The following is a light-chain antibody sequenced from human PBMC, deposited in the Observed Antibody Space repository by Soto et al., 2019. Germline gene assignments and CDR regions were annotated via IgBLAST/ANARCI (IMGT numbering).Light chain of an antibody. Sequence: QSALTQPASVSGSPGQSITISCTGTSSDIGNYDFVSWYQQVPGTAPKAMIYEVSSRPSGVSNRFSGSKSGNTASLTVSGLQAEDEADYYCSSYAGSSNGFGTGTKVTVL. CDR3: SSYAGSSNG. J-gene: IGLJ1*01. V-gene: IGLV2-14*01. CDR1: SSDIGNYDF. CDR2: EVS.